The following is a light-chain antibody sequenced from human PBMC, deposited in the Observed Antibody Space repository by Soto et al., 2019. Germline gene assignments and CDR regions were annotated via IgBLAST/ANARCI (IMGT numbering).Light chain of an antibody. CDR2: YDS. CDR1: NIGSKS. CDR3: QLWNSTSDHVV. Sequence: SYELTQPPSVSVAPGKTASITCGGNNIGSKSVNWYPQKPGQAPVLVIYYDSERPSGIPERFDGSKSENTATLTISRVEAGDEADYYCQLWNSTSDHVVFGGGTKLTVL. V-gene: IGLV3-21*04. J-gene: IGLJ3*02.